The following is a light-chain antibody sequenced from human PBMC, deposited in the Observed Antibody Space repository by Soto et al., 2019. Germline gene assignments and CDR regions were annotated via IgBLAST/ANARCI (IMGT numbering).Light chain of an antibody. Sequence: QSVLTQPPSASGTPGQRVSISCSGYSSSIGTNFVYWYQQLPGTAPKVLIHSNNQRPSGVPDRFSGSKSGTSASLAISGLRSEDEADYYCASWDDNLSTYVFGIGTKVTV. CDR2: SNN. V-gene: IGLV1-47*02. CDR3: ASWDDNLSTYV. J-gene: IGLJ1*01. CDR1: SSSIGTNF.